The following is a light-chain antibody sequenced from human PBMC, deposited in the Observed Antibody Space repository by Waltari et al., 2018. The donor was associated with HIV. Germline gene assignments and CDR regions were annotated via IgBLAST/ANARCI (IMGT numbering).Light chain of an antibody. J-gene: IGLJ1*01. CDR1: SSDVGGYNY. CDR2: EVN. CDR3: SSYAGSNHYV. Sequence: QSALTQSPSASGSPGQSVTISCTGTSSDVGGYNYVSWYQQHPGEAPKLIIYEVNKRPSGVPGRFSGSKSANTASLTVSGLQAEDEADYFCSSYAGSNHYVFGTGTWVTVL. V-gene: IGLV2-8*01.